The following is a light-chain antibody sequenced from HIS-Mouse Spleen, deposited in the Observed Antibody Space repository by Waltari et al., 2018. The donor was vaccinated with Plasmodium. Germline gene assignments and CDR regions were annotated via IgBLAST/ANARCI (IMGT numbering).Light chain of an antibody. CDR1: QSVSRSY. Sequence: EIVLTQSPGTLSLSPGARATLSCRASQSVSRSYLAWYQQKPGQAPSLLIYGLSSRATGIPDRFSCSGSGTDFTLTISRLEPEDFAVYYCQQYGSSSWTFGQGTKVEIK. J-gene: IGKJ1*01. CDR2: GLS. CDR3: QQYGSSSWT. V-gene: IGKV3-20*01.